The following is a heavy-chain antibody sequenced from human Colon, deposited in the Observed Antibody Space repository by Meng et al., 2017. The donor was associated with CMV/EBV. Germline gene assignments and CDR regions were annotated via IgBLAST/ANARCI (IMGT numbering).Heavy chain of an antibody. D-gene: IGHD4-11*01. CDR3: ARAPTARYYFDH. CDR2: ISASGYYI. Sequence: CAASGFSITGYAVDWVRQAPGKGLEWVSVISASGYYIFYAESVKGRFTVGRDISKNTVYLQADSLRAEDTAVYFCARAPTARYYFDHWGQGSLVTVSS. J-gene: IGHJ4*02. V-gene: IGHV3-23*01. CDR1: GFSITGYA.